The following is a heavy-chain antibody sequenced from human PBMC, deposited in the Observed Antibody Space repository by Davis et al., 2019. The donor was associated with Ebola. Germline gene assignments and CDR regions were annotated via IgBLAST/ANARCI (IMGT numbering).Heavy chain of an antibody. CDR2: IYYSGIT. Sequence: MPAGSLRLSCTVSGGSISSGYWSWLRQPPGKGLEWIGYIYYSGITNYNPSLKSRVTMFVDTSKNQFSLLLSSVTAADTAVYYCARGGWASGMDVWGQGTTVTVSS. CDR3: ARGGWASGMDV. CDR1: GGSISSGY. D-gene: IGHD6-19*01. J-gene: IGHJ6*02. V-gene: IGHV4-59*01.